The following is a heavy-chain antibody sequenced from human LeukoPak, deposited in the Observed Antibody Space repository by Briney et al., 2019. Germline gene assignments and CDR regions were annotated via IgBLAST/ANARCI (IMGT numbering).Heavy chain of an antibody. CDR2: IKTKTDGGTT. CDR1: GFTFSNAW. J-gene: IGHJ4*02. Sequence: GGPLRLSCAASGFTFSNAWMSWVRQAPGKGLEWVGRIKTKTDGGTTDHAAPVKGRFTISRDDSKNTPYLQMNSLKTEDTAVYYCTTEPRYSYGPDRGYWGQGTLVTVSS. D-gene: IGHD5-18*01. V-gene: IGHV3-15*01. CDR3: TTEPRYSYGPDRGY.